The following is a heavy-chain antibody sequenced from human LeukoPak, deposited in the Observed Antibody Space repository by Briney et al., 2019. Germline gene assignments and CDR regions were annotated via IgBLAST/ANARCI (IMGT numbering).Heavy chain of an antibody. CDR1: GGSISSGGYY. CDR2: IYYSGST. J-gene: IGHJ4*02. CDR3: ARTYHYDSIGYYFDS. Sequence: PSETLSLTCTVSGGSISSGGYYWSWIRQHPEKGLEWIGYIYYSGSTSYNPSLKSRVVISLDESDNQVSLKLRSATAADTAVYFCARTYHYDSIGYYFDSWGQGTVVTVSS. V-gene: IGHV4-31*03. D-gene: IGHD3-22*01.